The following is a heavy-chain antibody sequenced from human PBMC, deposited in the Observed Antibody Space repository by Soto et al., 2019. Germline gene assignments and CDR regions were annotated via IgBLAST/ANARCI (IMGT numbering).Heavy chain of an antibody. D-gene: IGHD3-22*01. CDR1: GGSISSGDYY. CDR2: IYYSGST. Sequence: PSETLSLTCTVSGGSISSGDYYWSWIRQPPGKGLEWIGYIYYSGSTYYNPSLKSRVTISVDTSKNQFSLKLSSVTAADTAVYYCADTMIVVVTKTYGMDVWGQGTTVTVYS. J-gene: IGHJ6*02. CDR3: ADTMIVVVTKTYGMDV. V-gene: IGHV4-30-4*01.